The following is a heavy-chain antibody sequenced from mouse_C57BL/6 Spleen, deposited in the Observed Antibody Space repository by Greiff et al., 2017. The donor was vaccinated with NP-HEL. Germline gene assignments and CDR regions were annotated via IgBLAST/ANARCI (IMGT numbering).Heavy chain of an antibody. D-gene: IGHD1-1*01. Sequence: EVQLKESVAELVRPGASVKLSCTASGFNIKNTYMHWVKQRPEQGLEWIGRIDPANGNTKYAPKFQGKATITADTSSNTAYLQLSSLTSEDTAIYYCARGYYGSSKLWYFDVWGTGTTVTVSS. CDR1: GFNIKNTY. V-gene: IGHV14-3*01. J-gene: IGHJ1*03. CDR3: ARGYYGSSKLWYFDV. CDR2: IDPANGNT.